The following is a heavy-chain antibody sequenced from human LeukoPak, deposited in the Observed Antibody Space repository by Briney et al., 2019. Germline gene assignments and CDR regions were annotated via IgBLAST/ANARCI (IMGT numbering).Heavy chain of an antibody. Sequence: SETLSLTCTVSGGSISSYYWSWIRQPPGKGLEWIGYIYYSGSTNYNPSLKSRVTISVDTSKNQFSLKLSSVTAADTAVYYCARRSGSLTANRFDPWGQETLVTVSS. CDR3: ARRSGSLTANRFDP. D-gene: IGHD1-26*01. CDR2: IYYSGST. J-gene: IGHJ5*02. V-gene: IGHV4-59*08. CDR1: GGSISSYY.